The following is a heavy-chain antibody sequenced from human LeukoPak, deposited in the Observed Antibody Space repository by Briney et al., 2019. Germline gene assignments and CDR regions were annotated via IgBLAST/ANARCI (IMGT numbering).Heavy chain of an antibody. CDR1: GYTFTGYY. J-gene: IGHJ4*02. V-gene: IGHV1-2*02. D-gene: IGHD1-26*01. Sequence: ASVKVSCKASGYTFTGYYMRWVRQAPGQGLEWMGWINPNSGGTNYAQKFQGRVTMTRDTSISTAYMELSSLRSDDTAVYYCARDGAITSNYYFDYWGQGTLVTVSS. CDR2: INPNSGGT. CDR3: ARDGAITSNYYFDY.